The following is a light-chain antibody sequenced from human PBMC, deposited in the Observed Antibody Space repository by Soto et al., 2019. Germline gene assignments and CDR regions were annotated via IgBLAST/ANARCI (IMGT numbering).Light chain of an antibody. V-gene: IGKV1-9*01. Sequence: DIQLTQSPFFLSASVGDRVTISCLASQAIYSYLAWYQQKPGKAPKLLILGASKLQSGVPSRFSGSGSWTEFTLTISSLQPEDFATYYCQQLNSHPRTLGQGTKLEIK. J-gene: IGKJ2*01. CDR1: QAIYSY. CDR2: GAS. CDR3: QQLNSHPRT.